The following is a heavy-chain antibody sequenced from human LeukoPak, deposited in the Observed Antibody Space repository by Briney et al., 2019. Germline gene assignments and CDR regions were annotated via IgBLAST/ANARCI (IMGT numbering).Heavy chain of an antibody. CDR1: GGSISSYY. CDR2: IYYSGIT. Sequence: SSETLSLTCTVSGGSISSYYWSWIRQPPGKGLEWIGYIYYSGITNYNPSLKTRVTILVDTSKKQFSLKLSSVTAADTAVYYCARDLGYCSTTSCAMAFDIWGQGTMVTVSS. D-gene: IGHD2-2*01. V-gene: IGHV4-59*01. J-gene: IGHJ3*02. CDR3: ARDLGYCSTTSCAMAFDI.